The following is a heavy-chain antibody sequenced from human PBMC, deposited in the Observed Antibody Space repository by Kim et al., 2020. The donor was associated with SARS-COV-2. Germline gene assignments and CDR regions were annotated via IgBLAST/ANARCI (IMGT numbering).Heavy chain of an antibody. CDR2: IDWDDDK. D-gene: IGHD3-3*01. J-gene: IGHJ4*02. V-gene: IGHV2-70*11. Sequence: SGPTLVKPTQTLTLTCTFSGFSLSTSGMCVSWIRQPPGKALEWLARIDWDDDKYYSTSLKTRLTISKDTSKNQVVLTMTNMDPVDTATYYCARIRGLYDFWSGPHSRDTYSDWGQGTLVTVSS. CDR1: GFSLSTSGMC. CDR3: ARIRGLYDFWSGPHSRDTYSD.